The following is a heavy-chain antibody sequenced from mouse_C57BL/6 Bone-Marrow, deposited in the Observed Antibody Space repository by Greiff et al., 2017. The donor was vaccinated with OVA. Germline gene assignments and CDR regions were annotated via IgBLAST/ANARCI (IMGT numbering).Heavy chain of an antibody. D-gene: IGHD4-1*01. CDR1: GFTFSSYT. Sequence: EVMLVESGGGLVKPGGSLKLSCAASGFTFSSYTMSWVRLTPEKRLEWVATISGGGGNTYYPDSVKGRFTISRDNAKNTLYLQMSSLRSEDTALYYCARQLANWDWFAYWGQGTLVTVSA. J-gene: IGHJ3*01. CDR2: ISGGGGNT. CDR3: ARQLANWDWFAY. V-gene: IGHV5-9*01.